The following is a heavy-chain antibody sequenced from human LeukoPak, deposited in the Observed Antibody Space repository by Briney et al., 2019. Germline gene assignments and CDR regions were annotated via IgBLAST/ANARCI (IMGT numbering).Heavy chain of an antibody. D-gene: IGHD3-3*01. Sequence: PSETLSLTCAVCGGSFSGYYWSWIRQPPGKGLEWIGEINHSGSTNYNPSLKSRVTISVDTSKNQFSLKLSSVTAADTAVYYCARGSLYYDFWSGYSNWFDPWGQGTLVTVSS. CDR2: INHSGST. CDR3: ARGSLYYDFWSGYSNWFDP. V-gene: IGHV4-34*01. CDR1: GGSFSGYY. J-gene: IGHJ5*02.